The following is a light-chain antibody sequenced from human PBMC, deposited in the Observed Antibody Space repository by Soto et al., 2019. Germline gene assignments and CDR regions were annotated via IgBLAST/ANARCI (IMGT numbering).Light chain of an antibody. CDR3: RSFTNSSTFV. CDR1: SSDVGRYNY. V-gene: IGLV2-14*01. CDR2: DVS. J-gene: IGLJ1*01. Sequence: QSALAQPASVSGSPGQSITISCTGTSSDVGRYNYVSWFQQHPGKAPKLLIYDVSNWPSGVSDRFSGSKSGNTASLTISGLQAEDEADYYCRSFTNSSTFVFGTGNKVTVL.